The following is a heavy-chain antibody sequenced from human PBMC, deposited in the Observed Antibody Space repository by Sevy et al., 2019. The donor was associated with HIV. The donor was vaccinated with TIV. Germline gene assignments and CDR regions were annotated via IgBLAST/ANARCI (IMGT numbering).Heavy chain of an antibody. CDR2: IYYTGKT. Sequence: SETLSLTCTVSGGSISTYYWSWIRQPPGKGLQWIGYIYYTGKTNYNPSLQTPVTMSIDTSKNQFSLRLSSGTTADTARFYCARLSRNNVVVTGVRRDGFDVWGQGTMVTVSS. J-gene: IGHJ3*01. D-gene: IGHD2-21*02. V-gene: IGHV4-59*01. CDR3: ARLSRNNVVVTGVRRDGFDV. CDR1: GGSISTYY.